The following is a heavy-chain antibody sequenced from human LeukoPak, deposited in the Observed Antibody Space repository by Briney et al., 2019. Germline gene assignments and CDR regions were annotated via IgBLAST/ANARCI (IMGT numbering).Heavy chain of an antibody. J-gene: IGHJ4*02. CDR3: ARVRYDILTGPTLFDY. V-gene: IGHV4-59*01. CDR1: GGSISSYY. Sequence: SETLSLTCTVSGGSISSYYWSWIRQPPGKRLEWIGYIYYSGSTNYNPSLKSRVTISVDTSKNQFYLKLSSVTAADTAVYYCARVRYDILTGPTLFDYWGQGTLVTVSS. D-gene: IGHD3-9*01. CDR2: IYYSGST.